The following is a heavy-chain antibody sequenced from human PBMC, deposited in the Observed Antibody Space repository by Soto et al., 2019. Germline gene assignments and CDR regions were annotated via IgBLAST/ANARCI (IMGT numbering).Heavy chain of an antibody. V-gene: IGHV3-23*01. CDR1: GFTFSSYS. D-gene: IGHD1-7*01. J-gene: IGHJ3*02. CDR2: ITASEETT. Sequence: PGESLKISCTASGFTFSSYSMSWVRLAPGKGLEWVAHITASEETTYYADSVKGRFTISRDTSRNTLYLQMNSVRAEDTALYYCAKCMQAYWNYDAHHIWGQGTMVTVSS. CDR3: AKCMQAYWNYDAHHI.